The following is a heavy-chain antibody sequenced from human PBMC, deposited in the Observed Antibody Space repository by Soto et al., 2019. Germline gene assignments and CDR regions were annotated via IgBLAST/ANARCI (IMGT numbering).Heavy chain of an antibody. V-gene: IGHV3-64*01. CDR1: GFTLSGYA. CDR2: ISSNGVGT. Sequence: EVQLAESGGGLAQPGGSLRLSCAASGFTLSGYAMDWVRQAPGKGLEYVSGISSNGVGTYYANSVQGRFTISRDNSKNTVYLKMGSLRPEDMAVYSCARRVRPDFYYMAVWGKGPRSPSP. D-gene: IGHD3-10*02. CDR3: ARRVRPDFYYMAV. J-gene: IGHJ6*03.